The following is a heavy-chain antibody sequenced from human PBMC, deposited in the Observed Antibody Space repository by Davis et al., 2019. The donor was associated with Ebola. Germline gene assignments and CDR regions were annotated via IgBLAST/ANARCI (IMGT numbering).Heavy chain of an antibody. CDR3: ARGSSGFNWFDP. CDR2: ISAYNGNT. CDR1: GYTFTSYG. Sequence: ASVKVSCKASGYTFTSYGISWVRQAPGQGREWMGWISAYNGNTNYAQKLQGRVTITTDTSTSTAYMELRSLRSDDTAVYYCARGSSGFNWFDPWGQGTLVTVSS. J-gene: IGHJ5*02. V-gene: IGHV1-18*04. D-gene: IGHD6-19*01.